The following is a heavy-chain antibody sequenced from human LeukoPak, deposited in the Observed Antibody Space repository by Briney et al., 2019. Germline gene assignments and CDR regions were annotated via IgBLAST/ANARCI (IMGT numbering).Heavy chain of an antibody. CDR1: GYTFTGYY. Sequence: ASVKVSCKASGYTFTGYYMHWVRQAPGQGLEWMGWINPNSGGTNYAQKFQGRVTMTRDTSISTAYMELSRLRSDDTAVYYCAREYYYDSSGSPDLVRVVKDAFDIWGQGTMVTVSS. V-gene: IGHV1-2*02. D-gene: IGHD3-22*01. CDR3: AREYYYDSSGSPDLVRVVKDAFDI. CDR2: INPNSGGT. J-gene: IGHJ3*02.